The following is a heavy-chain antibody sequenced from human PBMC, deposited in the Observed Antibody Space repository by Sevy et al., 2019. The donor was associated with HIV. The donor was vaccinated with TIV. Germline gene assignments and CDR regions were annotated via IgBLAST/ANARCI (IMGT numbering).Heavy chain of an antibody. CDR3: TTLGYYYYYGMDV. CDR2: IKSKTDGGTT. D-gene: IGHD3-16*01. CDR1: GFTFSNAW. Sequence: GGSLRLSCAASGFTFSNAWMSWVRQAPGKGLEWVGRIKSKTDGGTTDYAAPVKGRFTISRDDSKNTLYLQMNSLKTEDTAVYYCTTLGYYYYYGMDVWGQGTTVTVSS. J-gene: IGHJ6*02. V-gene: IGHV3-15*01.